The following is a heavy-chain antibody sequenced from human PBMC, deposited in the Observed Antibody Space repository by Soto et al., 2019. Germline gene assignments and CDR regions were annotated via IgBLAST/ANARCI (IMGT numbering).Heavy chain of an antibody. CDR3: ARRSEVPTLSWMDV. CDR1: GGTISTYY. Sequence: QVRLQESGPGLVKPSETLSLTCTDSGGTISTYYWNWIRQPPGKGLEWIGYIYYSGSTSYNPSLRGRVILVVDTSKSWSSLRPDSLTAADTAVYYCARRSEVPTLSWMDVWGQGTTVTVSS. J-gene: IGHJ6*02. D-gene: IGHD1-1*01. V-gene: IGHV4-59*01. CDR2: IYYSGST.